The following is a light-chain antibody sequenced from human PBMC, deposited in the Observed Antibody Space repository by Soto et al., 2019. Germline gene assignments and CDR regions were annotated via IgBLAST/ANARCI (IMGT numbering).Light chain of an antibody. CDR1: QSVSSN. V-gene: IGKV3-15*01. CDR3: QHYNNWPPRT. J-gene: IGKJ1*01. CDR2: GAS. Sequence: ETVMTQSPATLSVSPGERVTLSCRASQSVSSNLAWYQQKPGQPPRLLIYGASTRATGIPARFGGSGSETEFTLTISTLQSEDFAVYYCQHYNNWPPRTFGQGTKVEVK.